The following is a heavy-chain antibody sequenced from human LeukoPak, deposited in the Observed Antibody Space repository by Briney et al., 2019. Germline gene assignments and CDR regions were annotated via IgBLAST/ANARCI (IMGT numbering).Heavy chain of an antibody. CDR2: FYYSGST. V-gene: IGHV4-39*01. Sequence: PSETLSLTCTVSGDSISSSPYYWGWIRQPPGKGLEWIGSFYYSGSTYYNPSLQSRVTISVDTSKNQFSLKLSSVTAADTAVYYCARQVVVPARNWFDPWGQGTLVTVSS. D-gene: IGHD2-2*01. J-gene: IGHJ5*02. CDR3: ARQVVVPARNWFDP. CDR1: GDSISSSPYY.